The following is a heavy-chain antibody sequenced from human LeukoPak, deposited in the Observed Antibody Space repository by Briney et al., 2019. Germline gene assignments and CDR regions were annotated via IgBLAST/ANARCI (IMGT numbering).Heavy chain of an antibody. CDR3: ARDSLYGDYFPALADY. D-gene: IGHD4-17*01. J-gene: IGHJ4*02. V-gene: IGHV3-48*03. Sequence: GGSLRLSCAASGXTFSSYEMNWVRQAPGKGLEWVSYISSSGSTIYYADSVKGRFTISRDNAKNSLYLQMNSLRAEDTAVYYCARDSLYGDYFPALADYWGQGTLVTVSS. CDR1: GXTFSSYE. CDR2: ISSSGSTI.